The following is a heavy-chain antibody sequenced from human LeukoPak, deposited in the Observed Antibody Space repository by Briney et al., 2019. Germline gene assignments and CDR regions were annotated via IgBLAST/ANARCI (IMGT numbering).Heavy chain of an antibody. Sequence: SETLSLTCTVSGGSISSGSYYWSWIRQPDGKGLEGIGRIYTSGSTNYNPSLKSRVTISVDTSKNQFSLKLSSVTAADTAVYYCAREERNVYYYYMDVWGKGTTVTVSS. V-gene: IGHV4-61*02. CDR3: AREERNVYYYYMDV. CDR2: IYTSGST. D-gene: IGHD1-1*01. CDR1: GGSISSGSYY. J-gene: IGHJ6*03.